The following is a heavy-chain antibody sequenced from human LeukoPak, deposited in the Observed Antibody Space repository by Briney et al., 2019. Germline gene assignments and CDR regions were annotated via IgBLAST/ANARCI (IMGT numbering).Heavy chain of an antibody. CDR1: GLTFDDYA. Sequence: GGSLRLSCAASGLTFDDYAMHWVRQAPGKGLEWVSGISWNSGSIGYADSVKGRFTIPRDNAKNSLYLQMNSLRAEDTALYYCAVDAAGIAVAGTADYWGQGTLVTVSS. J-gene: IGHJ4*02. CDR3: AVDAAGIAVAGTADY. D-gene: IGHD6-19*01. V-gene: IGHV3-9*01. CDR2: ISWNSGSI.